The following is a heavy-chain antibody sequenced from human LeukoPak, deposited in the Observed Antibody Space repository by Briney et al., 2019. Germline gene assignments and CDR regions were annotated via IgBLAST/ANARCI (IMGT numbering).Heavy chain of an antibody. CDR2: IYSGGST. D-gene: IGHD3-10*01. CDR3: ARGSNYYGSGSYFTPEYFQH. Sequence: GGSLRLSCAASGFTVSSNYMSWVRQAPGKGLEWVSVIYSGGSTYYADSVKGQFTISRHNSKNTLYLQMNSLRAEDTAVYYCARGSNYYGSGSYFTPEYFQHWGQGTLVTVSS. J-gene: IGHJ1*01. V-gene: IGHV3-53*04. CDR1: GFTVSSNY.